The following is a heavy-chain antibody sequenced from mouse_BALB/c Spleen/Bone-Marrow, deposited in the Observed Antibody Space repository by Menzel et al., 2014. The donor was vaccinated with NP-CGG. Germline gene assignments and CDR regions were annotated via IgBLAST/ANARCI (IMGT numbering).Heavy chain of an antibody. Sequence: VQLQESGPGLVAPSQSLSITCTVSGFSLTSYGVHWVRQPPGKGLERLGVIWAGGSTNYNSALMSRLSINKDNSKSQVFLKMNSLQTDDTAMYYCARDYGSSYYAMDYWGQGTSVTVSS. CDR1: GFSLTSYG. CDR2: IWAGGST. D-gene: IGHD1-1*01. V-gene: IGHV2-9*02. CDR3: ARDYGSSYYAMDY. J-gene: IGHJ4*01.